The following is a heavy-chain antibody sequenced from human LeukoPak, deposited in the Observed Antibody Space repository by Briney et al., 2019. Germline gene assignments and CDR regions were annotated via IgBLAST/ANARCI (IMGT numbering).Heavy chain of an antibody. CDR1: GGTFSSYA. V-gene: IGHV1-69*04. Sequence: SVKVSCKASGGTFSSYAISWVRQAPGQGLEWMGRIIPILGIANYAQKFQGIVTITADKSTSTAYMELSSLRSEDTAVYYCARPHYYDSSGYYQTDGMDVWGQGTTVTVSS. CDR3: ARPHYYDSSGYYQTDGMDV. D-gene: IGHD3-22*01. J-gene: IGHJ6*02. CDR2: IIPILGIA.